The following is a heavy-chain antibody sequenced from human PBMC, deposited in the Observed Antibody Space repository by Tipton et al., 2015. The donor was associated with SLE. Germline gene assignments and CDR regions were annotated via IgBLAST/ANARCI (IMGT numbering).Heavy chain of an antibody. V-gene: IGHV3-7*01. CDR2: INQDGSEK. Sequence: SLRLSCAASGFTFSTYWMHWVRQAPGRGLEWVANINQDGSEKYYVGPVKGRFTISRDNAKNSLYLQMNSLRGEDTAVYYCARAIGIGDSYWGQGTLVSVSS. CDR3: ARAIGIGDSY. D-gene: IGHD1-26*01. J-gene: IGHJ4*02. CDR1: GFTFSTYW.